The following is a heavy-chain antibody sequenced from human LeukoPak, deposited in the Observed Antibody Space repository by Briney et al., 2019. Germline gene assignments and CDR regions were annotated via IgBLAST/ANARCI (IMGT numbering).Heavy chain of an antibody. V-gene: IGHV1-69*04. Sequence: SVKVSCKSSVGIFSSYAISWVRQPPGQGLAWVGRIIPILGIANYAHKFQGRYTITADKSTSTAYMELSSLRFEDTAVYYCARDHGSGSYIGLFPAHNYYCYYGMDVWGQGTTVTVSS. CDR2: IIPILGIA. CDR3: ARDHGSGSYIGLFPAHNYYCYYGMDV. J-gene: IGHJ6*02. D-gene: IGHD3-10*01. CDR1: VGIFSSYA.